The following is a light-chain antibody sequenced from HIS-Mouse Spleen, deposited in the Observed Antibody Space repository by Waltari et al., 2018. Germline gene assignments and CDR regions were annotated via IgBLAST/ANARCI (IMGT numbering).Light chain of an antibody. CDR3: YSAADNNRV. CDR2: KDS. J-gene: IGLJ3*02. Sequence: SYELTQPPSVSVSPGQTARITCSGDALPKQYAYWYQQKPGQAPVLVIYKDSERPSGIPERFSGSSSGTTVTLTISGAQVEDEADYYCYSAADNNRVFGGGTKLTVL. CDR1: ALPKQY. V-gene: IGLV3-27*01.